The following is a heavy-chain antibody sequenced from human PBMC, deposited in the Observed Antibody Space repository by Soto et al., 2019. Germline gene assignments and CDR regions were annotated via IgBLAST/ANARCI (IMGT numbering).Heavy chain of an antibody. J-gene: IGHJ6*03. CDR1: GFTFSSYS. V-gene: IGHV3-48*01. CDR2: ISSRSSTI. Sequence: PGGSLRLSCAASGFTFSSYSMNWVRQAPGKGLEWVSYISSRSSTIYYADSVKGRFTISRDNAKNSLYLQMNSLRAEDTAVYYCAREGIAAAAGYYYYYMDVWGKGTTVTVSS. CDR3: AREGIAAAAGYYYYYMDV. D-gene: IGHD6-13*01.